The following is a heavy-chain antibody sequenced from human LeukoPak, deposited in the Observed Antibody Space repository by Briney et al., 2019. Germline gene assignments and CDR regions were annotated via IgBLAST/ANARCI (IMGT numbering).Heavy chain of an antibody. CDR3: ARSTNYGGNVNFDY. D-gene: IGHD4-23*01. CDR2: ISPNSGGT. CDR1: GYTFTGYY. J-gene: IGHJ4*02. V-gene: IGHV1-2*02. Sequence: ASVKVSCKASGYTFTGYYMHWVRQAPGQGLEWMGWISPNSGGTNYAQKFQDRVTMTRDTSISTAYMELSRLRSDDTAVYSCARSTNYGGNVNFDYWGQGSLVTVSS.